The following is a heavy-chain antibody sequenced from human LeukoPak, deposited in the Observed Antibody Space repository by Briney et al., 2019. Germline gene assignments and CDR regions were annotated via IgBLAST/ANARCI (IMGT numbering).Heavy chain of an antibody. J-gene: IGHJ5*02. CDR3: ARTTVTTGGGWFDP. CDR1: GYTFTSYG. CDR2: ISAYNGNT. D-gene: IGHD4-17*01. Sequence: ASVKVSCMASGYTFTSYGISWVRHAPGQGLEWMGWISAYNGNTNYAQKLQGRVTMTTDTSTSTAYMALRSLSSDDTAVYYCARTTVTTGGGWFDPWGQGTLVTVSS. V-gene: IGHV1-18*01.